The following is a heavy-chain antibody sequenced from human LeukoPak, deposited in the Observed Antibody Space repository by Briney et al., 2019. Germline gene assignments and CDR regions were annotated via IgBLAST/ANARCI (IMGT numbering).Heavy chain of an antibody. CDR2: ISWNSGSI. J-gene: IGHJ4*02. Sequence: GGSLRLSCAASGFTFDDYAMHWVRQAPGKGLEWVSGISWNSGSIGYADSVKGRFTISRDNSKNTLYLQMNSLRAEDTAVYYCAREERSRYTPLLWFGESLFHFDYWGQGTLVTVSS. CDR1: GFTFDDYA. V-gene: IGHV3-9*01. CDR3: AREERSRYTPLLWFGESLFHFDY. D-gene: IGHD3-10*01.